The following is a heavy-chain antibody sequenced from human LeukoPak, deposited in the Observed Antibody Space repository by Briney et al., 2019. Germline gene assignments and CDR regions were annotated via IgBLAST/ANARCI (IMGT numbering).Heavy chain of an antibody. D-gene: IGHD2-8*01. CDR1: GFTFSSYW. J-gene: IGHJ4*02. CDR2: INQDGSEE. Sequence: GGSLRLSXAASGFTFSSYWMSWVRQAPGKGLEGVGNINQDGSEEYSVDTLKGRVTISRDNAKNLLYLQLNSRRAEVTAVYYCARYGVSHWGQGTLVTVSS. CDR3: ARYGVSH. V-gene: IGHV3-7*01.